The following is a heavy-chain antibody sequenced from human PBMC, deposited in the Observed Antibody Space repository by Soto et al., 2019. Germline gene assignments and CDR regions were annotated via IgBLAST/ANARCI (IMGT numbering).Heavy chain of an antibody. D-gene: IGHD3-16*01. J-gene: IGHJ4*02. CDR1: GFTFSSYA. CDR3: GRDMNIAF. V-gene: IGHV3-23*01. Sequence: EVQLLESGGGLVQPGGSLRLSCAASGFTFSSYAMSWVRQAPGKGLEWVSAIRGSGGSTYYADSVKGRFTISRDNSKNTLFLQMNSLRGEDTAVYYCGRDMNIAFWGQGTLVTVSS. CDR2: IRGSGGST.